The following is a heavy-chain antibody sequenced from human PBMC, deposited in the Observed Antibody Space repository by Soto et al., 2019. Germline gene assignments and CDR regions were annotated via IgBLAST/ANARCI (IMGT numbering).Heavy chain of an antibody. J-gene: IGHJ4*02. Sequence: EVQLVESGGGLVQPGGSLRLSCAASGFTFSSYDMHWVRQATGKGLEWVSAIGTAGDTYYPGSVKGRFTISRENDKNSLYPQINSLRAGDTAVYYCARGKRLDYWGQGTLVTVSS. V-gene: IGHV3-13*01. CDR3: ARGKRLDY. CDR1: GFTFSSYD. CDR2: IGTAGDT.